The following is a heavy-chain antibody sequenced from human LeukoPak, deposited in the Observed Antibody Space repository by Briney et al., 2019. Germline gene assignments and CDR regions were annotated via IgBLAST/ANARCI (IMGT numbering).Heavy chain of an antibody. CDR2: INHSGST. D-gene: IGHD3-22*01. CDR3: AGVDYDKGAFDI. CDR1: GGSFSGYY. V-gene: IGHV4-34*01. Sequence: SETLSVTCAVYGGSFSGYYSSWIRQPPGKGLEWIGEINHSGSTNYNPSLKSRVTISVDTSKNQFSLKLSSVTAADTAVYYCAGVDYDKGAFDIWGQGTMVTVSS. J-gene: IGHJ3*02.